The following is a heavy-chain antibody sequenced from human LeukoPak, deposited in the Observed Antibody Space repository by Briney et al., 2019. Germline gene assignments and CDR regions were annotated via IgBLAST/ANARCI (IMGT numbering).Heavy chain of an antibody. V-gene: IGHV4-4*07. CDR3: ARDRYYYDSSGSPFDY. J-gene: IGHJ4*02. D-gene: IGHD3-22*01. CDR1: GGSISGYY. Sequence: SETLSLTCTVSGGSISGYYWSWIRQPAGKGLEWIGRIHTSGSTNYNPSPKSRVTMSVDTSKNQFSLKLSSVTAADTAVYYCARDRYYYDSSGSPFDYWGQGTLVTVSS. CDR2: IHTSGST.